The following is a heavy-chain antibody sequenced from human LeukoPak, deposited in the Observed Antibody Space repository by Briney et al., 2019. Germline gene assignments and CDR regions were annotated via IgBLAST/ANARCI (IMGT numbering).Heavy chain of an antibody. CDR2: MNEYGSEI. CDR3: ARAQGYGSYYFDY. CDR1: GFSFSGFS. V-gene: IGHV3-7*03. J-gene: IGHJ4*02. D-gene: IGHD3-10*01. Sequence: GESLKISCVASGFSFSGFSMSWVRQAPGKGLEWVAKMNEYGSEIFYVDSVKGRFTISRDNSKNTLYLQMNSLRAEDTAVYYCARAQGYGSYYFDYWGQGTLVTVSS.